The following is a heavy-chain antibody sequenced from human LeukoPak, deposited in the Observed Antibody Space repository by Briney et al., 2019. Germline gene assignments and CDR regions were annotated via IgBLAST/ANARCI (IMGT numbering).Heavy chain of an antibody. CDR1: GFTFSSYA. V-gene: IGHV4-34*08. J-gene: IGHJ4*02. CDR3: ASSEGYYYGSGSYSLTPYYFDY. CDR2: INHSGST. Sequence: GSLRLSCAASGFTFSSYAMSWIRQPPGKGLEWIGEINHSGSTNYNLSLKSRVTISVDTSKNQFSLKLSSVTAADTAVYYCASSEGYYYGSGSYSLTPYYFDYWGQGTLVTVSS. D-gene: IGHD3-10*01.